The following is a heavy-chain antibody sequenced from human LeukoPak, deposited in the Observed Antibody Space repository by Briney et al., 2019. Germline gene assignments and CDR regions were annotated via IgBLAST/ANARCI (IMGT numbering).Heavy chain of an antibody. CDR3: ARYYDSSGYYYLDY. Sequence: ASVTVSCKASGYTFTSYYMHWVRQAPGQGLEWMGIINPSGGSTSYAQKFQGRVTITADESTSTAYMELRSLRSDDTAVYYCARYYDSSGYYYLDYWGQGTLVTVSS. D-gene: IGHD3-22*01. CDR1: GYTFTSYY. CDR2: INPSGGST. J-gene: IGHJ4*02. V-gene: IGHV1-46*01.